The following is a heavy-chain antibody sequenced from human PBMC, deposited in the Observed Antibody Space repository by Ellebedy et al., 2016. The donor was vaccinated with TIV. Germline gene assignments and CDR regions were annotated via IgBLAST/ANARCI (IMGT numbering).Heavy chain of an antibody. J-gene: IGHJ6*02. CDR1: GFTFSSYA. D-gene: IGHD1-26*01. CDR3: AKDVRYSGSSRGYYGMDV. CDR2: ISGSGGST. Sequence: GESLKISCAASGFTFSSYAMSWVRQAPGKGLEWVSAISGSGGSTYYADSVKGRFTISRDNSKNTLYLQMNSLRAEDTAVYYCAKDVRYSGSSRGYYGMDVWGQGTTVTVSS. V-gene: IGHV3-23*01.